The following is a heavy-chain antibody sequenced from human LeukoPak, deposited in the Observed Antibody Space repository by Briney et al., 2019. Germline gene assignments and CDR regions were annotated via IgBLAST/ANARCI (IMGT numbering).Heavy chain of an antibody. J-gene: IGHJ2*01. CDR3: ARGGPSSKYFDL. Sequence: SETLSLTCAVSGGSISSGGYSWSWIRQPPGKGLEWIGYIYHSGSTYYNPSLKSRVTISVDRSKNQFSLKLSSVTAADTAVYCARGGPSSKYFDLWGRGTLVTVSS. CDR2: IYHSGST. D-gene: IGHD3-10*01. CDR1: GGSISSGGYS. V-gene: IGHV4-30-2*01.